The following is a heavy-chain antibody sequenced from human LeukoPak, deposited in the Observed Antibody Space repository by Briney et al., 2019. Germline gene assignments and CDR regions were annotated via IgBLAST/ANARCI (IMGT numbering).Heavy chain of an antibody. D-gene: IGHD3-16*02. CDR2: IYSGGST. V-gene: IGHV3-66*01. CDR3: ASNRKYYDYVWGSYRSEQLDY. CDR1: GFTVSSNY. Sequence: GGSLRLSCAASGFTVSSNYMSWARQAPGNGLEWVSVIYSGGSTYYADSVKGRFTISRDNSKNTLYLQMNSLRAEDTAVYYCASNRKYYDYVWGSYRSEQLDYWGQGTLVTVSS. J-gene: IGHJ4*02.